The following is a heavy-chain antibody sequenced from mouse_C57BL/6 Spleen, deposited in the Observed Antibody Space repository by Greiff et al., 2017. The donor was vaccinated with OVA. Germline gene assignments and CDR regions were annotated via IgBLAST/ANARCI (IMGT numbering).Heavy chain of an antibody. CDR3: ARRLRSPLDAMDY. CDR2: INPSTGGT. Sequence: DVKLVESGPELVKPGASVKISCKASGYSFTGYYMNWVKQSPEKSLEWIGEINPSTGGTTYNQKFKAKATLTVDKSSSTAYMQLKSLTSEDSAVYYCARRLRSPLDAMDYWGQGTSVTVSS. J-gene: IGHJ4*01. V-gene: IGHV1-42*01. D-gene: IGHD1-1*01. CDR1: GYSFTGYY.